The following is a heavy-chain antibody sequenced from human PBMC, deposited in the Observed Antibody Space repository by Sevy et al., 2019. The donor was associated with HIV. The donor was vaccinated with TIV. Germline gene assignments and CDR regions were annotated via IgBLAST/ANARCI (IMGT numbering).Heavy chain of an antibody. CDR2: VYYDGNNK. V-gene: IGHV3-33*01. CDR3: ARDLGIAVAPEY. J-gene: IGHJ4*02. Sequence: GGSLRLSCATSGFTLNNYGMHWVRQAPGKGLEWEALVYYDGNNKKYADSVKGRFTISRDNSKNTVYLQMNDLRGDDTAVYYCARDLGIAVAPEYWGQGTLVTVSS. D-gene: IGHD6-19*01. CDR1: GFTLNNYG.